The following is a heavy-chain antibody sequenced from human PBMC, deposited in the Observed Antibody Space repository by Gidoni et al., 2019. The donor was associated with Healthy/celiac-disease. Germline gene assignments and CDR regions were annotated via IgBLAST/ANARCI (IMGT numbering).Heavy chain of an antibody. CDR3: ARDYDFWSGSHAFDI. J-gene: IGHJ3*02. CDR2: ISSSISTI. Sequence: EVQLVESGGGLVQPGGSLQPSCAASGFTFSSYSRNWVRQAPGKGLEWVSYISSSISTIYYADSVKGRFTISRDNAKNSLYLQMNSLRAEDTAVYYCARDYDFWSGSHAFDIWGQGTMVTVSA. D-gene: IGHD3-3*01. CDR1: GFTFSSYS. V-gene: IGHV3-48*01.